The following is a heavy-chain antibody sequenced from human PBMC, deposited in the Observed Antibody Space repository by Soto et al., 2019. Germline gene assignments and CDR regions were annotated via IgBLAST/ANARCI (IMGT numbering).Heavy chain of an antibody. CDR3: ARAGYGDYDY. CDR1: GGSISSYY. CDR2: IYYSGST. Sequence: AETLSLTCTVSGGSISSYYWSWIRQPPGKGLEWIGYIYYSGSTNYNPSLKSRVTISVDTSKNQFSLKLSSVTAADTAVYYCARAGYGDYDYWGQGTLVTVSS. J-gene: IGHJ4*02. D-gene: IGHD4-17*01. V-gene: IGHV4-59*01.